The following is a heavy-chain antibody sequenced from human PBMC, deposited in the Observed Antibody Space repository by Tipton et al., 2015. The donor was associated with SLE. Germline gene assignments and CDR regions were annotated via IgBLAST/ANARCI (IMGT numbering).Heavy chain of an antibody. J-gene: IGHJ4*02. CDR1: GFSFSNYW. CDR2: INQDGSVK. Sequence: SLRLSCAASGFSFSNYWMSWVRQAPGKGLEWVANINQDGSVKYYVDSVKGRFTISRDNPMNSLYLQMNSLRAEDTAVYYCARGPWGGDFWGQGTLVTVSS. CDR3: ARGPWGGDF. D-gene: IGHD7-27*01. V-gene: IGHV3-7*01.